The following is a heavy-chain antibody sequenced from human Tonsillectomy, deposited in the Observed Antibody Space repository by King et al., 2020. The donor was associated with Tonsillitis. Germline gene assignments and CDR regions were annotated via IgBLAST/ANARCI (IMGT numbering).Heavy chain of an antibody. Sequence: VQLQESGPGLVKPSETLSLTCTVSGGSISSYYWSWIRQPPGKGLEWIGYIYYSGSTNYNPSLKSRVTISVDTSKNQFSLKLSSVTAADTAVYYCARGARSGWYWYFDLWGRGTLVTVSS. CDR3: ARGARSGWYWYFDL. D-gene: IGHD6-19*01. J-gene: IGHJ2*01. CDR2: IYYSGST. V-gene: IGHV4-59*01. CDR1: GGSISSYY.